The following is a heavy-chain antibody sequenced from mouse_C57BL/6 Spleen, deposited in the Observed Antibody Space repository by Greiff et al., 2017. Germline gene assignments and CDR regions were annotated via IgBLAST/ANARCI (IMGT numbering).Heavy chain of an antibody. D-gene: IGHD4-1*01. CDR3: ATETGNDYFDY. CDR1: GYTFTSYW. CDR2: IDPSDSYT. Sequence: VQLQQPGAELVKPGASVKLSCKASGYTFTSYWMQWVKQRPGQGLEWIGEIDPSDSYTNYNQKFKGKATLTVDTSSSTAYMQLSSLTSEDSAVYYCATETGNDYFDYWGQGTTLTVSS. V-gene: IGHV1-50*01. J-gene: IGHJ2*01.